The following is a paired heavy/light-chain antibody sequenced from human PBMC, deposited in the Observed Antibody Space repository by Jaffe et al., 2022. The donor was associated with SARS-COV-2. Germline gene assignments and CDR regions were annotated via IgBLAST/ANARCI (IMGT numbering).Light chain of an antibody. J-gene: IGLJ1*01. CDR2: YDS. CDR3: QVRDSSSDLYV. V-gene: IGLV3-21*04. CDR1: IIANTG. Sequence: SYVLTQPPSVSVAPGKTASITCGGDIIANTGVHWYQQKPGQAPFLVIYYDSDRPSGIPERFSGSNSGNTATLTISRVEAGDEADYYCQVRDSSSDLYVFGTGTKVTVL.
Heavy chain of an antibody. Sequence: QITLRESGPTLVKPTQTLTLTCAFSGFSLSTTGEGVGWIRQPPGKALEWLGIIYWDGDKRYSPSLESRLTITKDTSKNQVVLTMINIDPSDTGTYYCAHYARDCTSATCSFDYWGRGTPVTVSA. V-gene: IGHV2-5*02. CDR1: GFSLSTTGEG. D-gene: IGHD2-2*01. CDR3: AHYARDCTSATCSFDY. J-gene: IGHJ4*02. CDR2: IYWDGDK.